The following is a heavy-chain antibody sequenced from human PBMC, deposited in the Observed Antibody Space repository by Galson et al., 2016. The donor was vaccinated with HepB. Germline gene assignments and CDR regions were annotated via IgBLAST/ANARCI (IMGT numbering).Heavy chain of an antibody. CDR3: TKEDDFFDSTGYYVT. CDR2: ISARGVTT. D-gene: IGHD3-22*01. J-gene: IGHJ4*01. CDR1: GFTFSNAD. V-gene: IGHV3-23*01. Sequence: SLRLSCAASGFTFSNADVNWVRQAPGKGLEWVSGISARGVTTYYRDSVKGRFIISRDNSENMFYLQMNSLRAEDTAVYFCTKEDDFFDSTGYYVTWGQGTLVVVSS.